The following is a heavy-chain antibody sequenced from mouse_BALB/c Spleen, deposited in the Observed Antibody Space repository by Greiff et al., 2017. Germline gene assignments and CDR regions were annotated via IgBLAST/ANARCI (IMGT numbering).Heavy chain of an antibody. CDR2: IWAGGST. CDR1: GFSLTSYG. J-gene: IGHJ4*01. CDR3: ARDPLTGRAMDY. Sequence: VHLVESGPGLVAPSQSLSITCTVSGFSLTSYGVHWVRQPPGKGLEWLGVIWAGGSTNYNSALMSRLSISKDNSKSQVFLKMNSLQTDDTAMYYCARDPLTGRAMDYWGQGTSVTVSS. V-gene: IGHV2-9*02. D-gene: IGHD4-1*01.